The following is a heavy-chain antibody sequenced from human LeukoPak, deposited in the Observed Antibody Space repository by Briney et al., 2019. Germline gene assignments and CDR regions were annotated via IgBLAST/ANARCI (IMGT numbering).Heavy chain of an antibody. CDR1: GYTFTGYY. Sequence: ASVKVSCKASGYTFTGYYMHWVRQAPGQGLEGMGWINPNSGGTHYAQKFQGRVTMTRDTSISTAYMELSRLRSDDTAVYYCARGRYSSRYYFDYWGQGTLVTVSS. V-gene: IGHV1-2*02. CDR2: INPNSGGT. D-gene: IGHD6-13*01. CDR3: ARGRYSSRYYFDY. J-gene: IGHJ4*02.